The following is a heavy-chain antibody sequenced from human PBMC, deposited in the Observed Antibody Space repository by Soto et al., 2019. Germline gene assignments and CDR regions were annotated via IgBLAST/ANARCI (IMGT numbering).Heavy chain of an antibody. D-gene: IGHD4-17*01. J-gene: IGHJ4*02. V-gene: IGHV3-30-3*01. CDR1: GFTFSSYA. CDR2: ISYDGSNK. CDR3: ARGATVTPWDLHPPVNY. Sequence: QVQLVESGGGVVQPGRSLRLSCAASGFTFSSYAMHWVRQAPGKGLEWVAVISYDGSNKYYADSVKGRFTISRDNSKNTLYLQMNSLRAEDTAVYYCARGATVTPWDLHPPVNYWGQGTLVTVSS.